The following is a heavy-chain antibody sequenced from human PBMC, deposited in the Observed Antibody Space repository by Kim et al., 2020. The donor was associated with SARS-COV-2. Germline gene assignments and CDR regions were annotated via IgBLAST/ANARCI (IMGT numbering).Heavy chain of an antibody. Sequence: SETLSLTCTVSGGSISSGGYYWSWIRQHPGKGLEWIGYIYYSGSTYYNPSLKSRVTISVDTSKNQFSLKLSSVTAADTAVYYCARGSSARSAFDIWGQGTMVTVSS. V-gene: IGHV4-31*03. CDR2: IYYSGST. CDR1: GGSISSGGYY. D-gene: IGHD2-2*01. J-gene: IGHJ3*02. CDR3: ARGSSARSAFDI.